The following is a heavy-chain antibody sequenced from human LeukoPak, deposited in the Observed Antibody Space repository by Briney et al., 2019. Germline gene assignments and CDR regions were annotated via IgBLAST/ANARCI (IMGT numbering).Heavy chain of an antibody. CDR1: GYSFTSYW. Sequence: GESLKISCKGSGYSFTSYWIGWVRQMPGKGLEWMGIIYPGDSDTRYSPSFQGQVTISADKSISAAYLQWSSLKASDTAMYYCARHGSIAARPDYYYYMDVWGKGTTVTISS. D-gene: IGHD6-6*01. CDR2: IYPGDSDT. CDR3: ARHGSIAARPDYYYYMDV. V-gene: IGHV5-51*01. J-gene: IGHJ6*03.